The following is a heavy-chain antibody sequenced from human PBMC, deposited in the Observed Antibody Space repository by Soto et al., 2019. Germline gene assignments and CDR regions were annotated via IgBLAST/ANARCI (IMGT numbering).Heavy chain of an antibody. J-gene: IGHJ6*02. D-gene: IGHD1-20*01. CDR3: ARSIRGPRRFNGMDV. Sequence: GSGPTLVNPTETLTLTCTFSGFSLTSPGMCVGWIRQSPGKALEWLALIERDDDDKYYSTSLKTRLTISKDTRKNQVVLTMANMEPADTATYYCARSIRGPRRFNGMDVWGQGTTVTVSS. CDR2: IERDDDDK. CDR1: GFSLTSPGMC. V-gene: IGHV2-70*13.